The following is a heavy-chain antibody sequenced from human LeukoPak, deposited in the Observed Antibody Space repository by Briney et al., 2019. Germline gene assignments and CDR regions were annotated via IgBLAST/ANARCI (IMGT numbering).Heavy chain of an antibody. V-gene: IGHV3-7*01. J-gene: IGHJ6*03. Sequence: GGSLRLSCAASGFTFSSYWMSWVRQAPGKGLEWVANIKQDGSEKYYVDSVMGRFTISRDNAKNSLYLQMNSLRAEDTAVYYCARDRERYYYGSGSYYRDVYYMDVWGKGTTVTVSS. D-gene: IGHD3-10*01. CDR2: IKQDGSEK. CDR3: ARDRERYYYGSGSYYRDVYYMDV. CDR1: GFTFSSYW.